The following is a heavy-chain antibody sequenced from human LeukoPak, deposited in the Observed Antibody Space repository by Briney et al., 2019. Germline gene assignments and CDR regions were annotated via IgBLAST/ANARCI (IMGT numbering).Heavy chain of an antibody. CDR3: AKVMIVVAPPYY. CDR2: ISYDGSNK. D-gene: IGHD3-22*01. CDR1: GFTFSSYG. V-gene: IGHV3-30*18. J-gene: IGHJ4*02. Sequence: GGSLRLSCAASGFTFSSYGMHWVRQAPGKGLEWVAVISYDGSNKYYADSVKGRFTISRDNSKNTLYLQMNSLRAEDTAVYYCAKVMIVVAPPYYWGQGTLVTVSS.